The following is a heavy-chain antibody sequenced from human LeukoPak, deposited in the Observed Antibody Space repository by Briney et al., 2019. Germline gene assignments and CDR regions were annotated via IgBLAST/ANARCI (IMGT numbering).Heavy chain of an antibody. V-gene: IGHV3-20*04. J-gene: IGHJ4*02. CDR3: ARDGGDCSGDSCYVDY. Sequence: GGSLRLSCAASGFTFDDYGMSWVRQAPGKGLEWVASIKWNGGSTGYADSVKGRFTISRDNAKNSLYLQMNSLRAEDTALYYCARDGGDCSGDSCYVDYWGQGTLVTVSS. D-gene: IGHD2-15*01. CDR1: GFTFDDYG. CDR2: IKWNGGST.